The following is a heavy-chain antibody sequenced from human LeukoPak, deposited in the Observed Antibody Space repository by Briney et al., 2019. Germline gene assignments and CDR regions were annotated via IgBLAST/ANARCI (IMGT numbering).Heavy chain of an antibody. Sequence: SETLSLTCAVSGGSISSNSYYWGWVRQPPGKGLEWIGSIYYSGSTYYNPSLKSRVTISVDTSKKQFSLKLSSVTAADTAVYYCARGRGSRYDFWSGSKYYFDYWGQGTLVTVSS. CDR3: ARGRGSRYDFWSGSKYYFDY. J-gene: IGHJ4*02. CDR2: IYYSGST. CDR1: GGSISSNSYY. V-gene: IGHV4-39*07. D-gene: IGHD3-3*01.